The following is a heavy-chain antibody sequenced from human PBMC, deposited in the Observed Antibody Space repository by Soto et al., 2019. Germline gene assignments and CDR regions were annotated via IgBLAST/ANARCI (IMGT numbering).Heavy chain of an antibody. V-gene: IGHV1-18*01. CDR2: ISAYNGNT. D-gene: IGHD5-12*01. CDR3: ARVRRYSGYDMDY. Sequence: QAPGQGLEWMGWISAYNGNTNYAQKLQGRVTMTTDTSTSTAYMELRSLRSDDTAVYYCARVRRYSGYDMDYWGQGTLVTVSS. J-gene: IGHJ4*02.